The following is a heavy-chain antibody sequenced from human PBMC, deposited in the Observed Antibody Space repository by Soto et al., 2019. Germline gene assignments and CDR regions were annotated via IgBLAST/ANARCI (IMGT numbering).Heavy chain of an antibody. CDR2: IYYTGST. J-gene: IGHJ3*01. CDR1: SGSITSDSYN. Sequence: QLQLQESGPGLVKPSETLSLACTVSSGSITSDSYNWDWIRQPPGKGLQWIGTIYYTGSTDYNPSLKSRVMITADTSKNQFSLKLNSVTAADTAVYYCAIFSGNACDVWGDGTSVIVSP. CDR3: AIFSGNACDV. D-gene: IGHD2-21*01. V-gene: IGHV4-39*01.